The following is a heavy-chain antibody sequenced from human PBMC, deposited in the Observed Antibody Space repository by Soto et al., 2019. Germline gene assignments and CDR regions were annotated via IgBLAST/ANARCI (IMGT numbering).Heavy chain of an antibody. CDR3: VRDAADSGYAFDI. Sequence: QLVESGGGVVQPGRSLRLSCAASGFTFSRDAMHWVRQAPGKGLEWVEFIWNDGSNEYYADSVKGGAIISRDNSENAVYRQMNSLRGEDTAVYFCVRDAADSGYAFDIWGQGTMVTVSS. CDR1: GFTFSRDA. D-gene: IGHD3-10*01. V-gene: IGHV3-33*01. J-gene: IGHJ3*02. CDR2: IWNDGSNE.